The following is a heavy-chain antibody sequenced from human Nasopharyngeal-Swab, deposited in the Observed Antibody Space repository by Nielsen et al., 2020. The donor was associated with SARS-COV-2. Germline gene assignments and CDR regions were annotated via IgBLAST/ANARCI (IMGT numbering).Heavy chain of an antibody. D-gene: IGHD3-22*01. J-gene: IGHJ6*02. CDR1: GDDIGYYA. CDR2: IIPSRGFL. Sequence: SSVKVSCKASGDDIGYYAISWVRQAPGQGLVWMGRIIPSRGFLFEAQKFQDRISITADKSTNTVYMELRSLTSDDTAVYFCARGAQGYDSRGRLAYEMDIWGQGTTLSVSS. CDR3: ARGAQGYDSRGRLAYEMDI. V-gene: IGHV1-69*04.